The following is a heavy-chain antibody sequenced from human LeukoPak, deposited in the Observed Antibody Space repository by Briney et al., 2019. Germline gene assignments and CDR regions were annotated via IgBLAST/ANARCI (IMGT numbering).Heavy chain of an antibody. V-gene: IGHV3-21*01. D-gene: IGHD6-13*01. CDR2: ISSSSSYI. Sequence: GGSLRLSCAASGFTFSSYSMNWVRQAPGKGLEWVSSISSSSSYIYYADSVKGRFTISRDNAKNSLYLRMNSLRAEDTAVYYCARIYSNSWYTALDYWGQGTLVTVSS. CDR3: ARIYSNSWYTALDY. CDR1: GFTFSSYS. J-gene: IGHJ4*02.